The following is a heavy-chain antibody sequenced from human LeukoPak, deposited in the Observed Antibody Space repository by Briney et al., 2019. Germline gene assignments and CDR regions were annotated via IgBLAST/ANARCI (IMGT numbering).Heavy chain of an antibody. CDR3: AKDADSGSYLVY. V-gene: IGHV3-23*01. Sequence: GGSLRLSCAASGFTFSRYAMSWVRQAPGKGLEWVSAISGSGGSTYYADTVKGRFTIPRDKSKNTLYLPMNSLRAEDTAVYYCAKDADSGSYLVYWGQGTLVTVSS. CDR2: ISGSGGST. CDR1: GFTFSRYA. D-gene: IGHD1-26*01. J-gene: IGHJ4*02.